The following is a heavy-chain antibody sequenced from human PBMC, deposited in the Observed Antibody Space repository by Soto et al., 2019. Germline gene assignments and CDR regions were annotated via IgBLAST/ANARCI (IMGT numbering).Heavy chain of an antibody. CDR2: IIPIFGTA. Sequence: SVKVSCKASGGTFSSYAISWVRQAPGQGLEWMGGIIPIFGTANYAQKFQGRVTITADESTSTAYMELSSLRSEDTAVYYCARGHIRGAAFDIWGQGTIVTVSS. CDR1: GGTFSSYA. D-gene: IGHD2-2*02. CDR3: ARGHIRGAAFDI. J-gene: IGHJ3*02. V-gene: IGHV1-69*13.